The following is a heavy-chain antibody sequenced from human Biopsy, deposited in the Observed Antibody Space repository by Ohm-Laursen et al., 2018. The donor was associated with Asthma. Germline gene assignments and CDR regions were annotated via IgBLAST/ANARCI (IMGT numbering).Heavy chain of an antibody. D-gene: IGHD5-12*01. CDR3: ARDSPSGSDFDYYYFDY. CDR1: GFTFSSYA. V-gene: IGHV3-23*01. J-gene: IGHJ4*02. CDR2: ITGSGGFT. Sequence: SLRLSCTASGFTFSSYAMGWVRQAPGKGLEWVSSITGSGGFTYYADSVKGRFTISRDKSENTLYLQMNSLRAEDTAVYYCARDSPSGSDFDYYYFDYWGQGSLVTVSS.